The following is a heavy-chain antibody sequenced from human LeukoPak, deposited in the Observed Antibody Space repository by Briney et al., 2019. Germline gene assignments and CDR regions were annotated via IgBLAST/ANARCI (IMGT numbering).Heavy chain of an antibody. V-gene: IGHV3-23*01. CDR3: AKDHCSSTSCPFDY. Sequence: RPGGSLRLSCAASGFTFSNYVMSWGRQAPGKGLELVSANSGSGGSTYYADSVKGGFTISRDNSKNSLYLQVTSLRAEDTAGYYCAKDHCSSTSCPFDYWGQGTLVTVSS. CDR2: NSGSGGST. J-gene: IGHJ4*02. D-gene: IGHD2-2*01. CDR1: GFTFSNYV.